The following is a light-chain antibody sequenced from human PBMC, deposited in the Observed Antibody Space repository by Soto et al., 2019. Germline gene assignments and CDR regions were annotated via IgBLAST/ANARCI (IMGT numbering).Light chain of an antibody. CDR1: SSDVGGYNY. J-gene: IGLJ1*01. CDR2: DVS. CDR3: CSYAGSLYV. V-gene: IGLV2-11*01. Sequence: QSALTQPRSVSGSPGQSVTISCTGTSSDVGGYNYVSWYQQHPGKAPKLMIYDVSKRPSGVPDRFSGSKSGNXASLTISGLQAEDEADYXCCSYAGSLYVFGTGTKVTVL.